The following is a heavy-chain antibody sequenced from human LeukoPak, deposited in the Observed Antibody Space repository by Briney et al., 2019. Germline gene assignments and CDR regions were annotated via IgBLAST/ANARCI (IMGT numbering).Heavy chain of an antibody. J-gene: IGHJ4*02. Sequence: PGRSLRLSCAASGFTFDDYAMHWVRQAPGKGLEWVSGISWNSGSIGYADSVKGRFTISRDNAKNSLYLQMNGLRAEDTALYYCAKGVYSSGWYWGQGTLVTVSS. V-gene: IGHV3-9*01. CDR3: AKGVYSSGWY. CDR1: GFTFDDYA. D-gene: IGHD6-19*01. CDR2: ISWNSGSI.